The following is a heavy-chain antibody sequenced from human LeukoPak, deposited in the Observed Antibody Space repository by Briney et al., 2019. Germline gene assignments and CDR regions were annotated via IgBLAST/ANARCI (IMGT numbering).Heavy chain of an antibody. V-gene: IGHV3-7*05. CDR2: IKQDGSEK. D-gene: IGHD6-19*01. Sequence: GGSLRLSCAASGFTFSSYWMSWVRQAPGKGLEWVANIKQDGSEKYYVDSVKGRFTISRDNAKSSLYLQMNSLRAEDTSVFYCARDGPYSSLDYWGQGTLVTVSS. CDR1: GFTFSSYW. CDR3: ARDGPYSSLDY. J-gene: IGHJ4*02.